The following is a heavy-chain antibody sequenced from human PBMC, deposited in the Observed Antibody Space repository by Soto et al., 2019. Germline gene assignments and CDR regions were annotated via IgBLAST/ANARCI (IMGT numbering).Heavy chain of an antibody. D-gene: IGHD3-16*01. Sequence: QVQLVESGAGVVQPGRSLRLSCAASGFTFSSYAMHRVRQAPGKGLESVAVISYDGSNKYYADSVKGRFTISRDNSKNSLYRQMNSLRAEDTAVYYCGSFSWGEDDAFDIWGQGTMVTVSS. CDR2: ISYDGSNK. CDR3: GSFSWGEDDAFDI. V-gene: IGHV3-30-3*01. CDR1: GFTFSSYA. J-gene: IGHJ3*02.